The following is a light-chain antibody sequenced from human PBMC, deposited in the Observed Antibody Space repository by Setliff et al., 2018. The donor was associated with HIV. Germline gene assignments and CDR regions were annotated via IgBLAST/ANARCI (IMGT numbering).Light chain of an antibody. Sequence: QSALTQPASVSGSPGQSITISCTGTSSDVGSYNLVSWYQQHPGKAPKLMIYDVSERPSGVSNRFSGSESGNTASLTISGLQAEDEADYYCSSYTTSTTFVFGTGTKVTVL. CDR1: SSDVGSYNL. CDR3: SSYTTSTTFV. V-gene: IGLV2-14*02. CDR2: DVS. J-gene: IGLJ1*01.